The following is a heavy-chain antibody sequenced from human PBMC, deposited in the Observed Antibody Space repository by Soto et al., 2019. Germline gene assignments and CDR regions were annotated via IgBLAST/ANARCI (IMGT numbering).Heavy chain of an antibody. D-gene: IGHD3-10*01. CDR2: ISTHGGST. V-gene: IGHV3-64*01. J-gene: IGHJ4*02. CDR1: GFTFSSYW. Sequence: GGSLRLSCAASGFTFSSYWMHWVRQAPGKKLEYVSGISTHGGSTYYANSVKGRFTISRDNSKNTLYLQMGSLRAEDMAVYYCARHYGSGSYLYFDYWGQGTLVTVSS. CDR3: ARHYGSGSYLYFDY.